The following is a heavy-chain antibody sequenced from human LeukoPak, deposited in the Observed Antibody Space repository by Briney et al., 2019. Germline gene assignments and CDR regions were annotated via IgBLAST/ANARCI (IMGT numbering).Heavy chain of an antibody. CDR2: ISSSSTYI. CDR1: GFTFSDYS. CDR3: AREGDFWSGPLHDAFDI. J-gene: IGHJ3*02. V-gene: IGHV3-21*04. Sequence: PGGSLRLSCAASGFTFSDYSMNWVRQAPGKGLQWVSSISSSSTYIYYADSVKGRFTISRDNSKNTLYLQMNSLRSEDTAVYYCAREGDFWSGPLHDAFDIWGQGTMVTVSS. D-gene: IGHD3-3*01.